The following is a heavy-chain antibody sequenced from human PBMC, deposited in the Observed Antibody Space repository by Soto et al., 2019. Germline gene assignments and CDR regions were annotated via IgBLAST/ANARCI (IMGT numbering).Heavy chain of an antibody. CDR3: AXDVALWFGELLENYFDY. Sequence: GGSLRLSCAASGFTFSSYGMHWVRQAPGKGLEWVAVIWYDGSNKYYADSVKGRFTISRDNSKNTLYLQMNSLRAEDTAVYYCAXDVALWFGELLENYFDYWGQGTLVTVSS. J-gene: IGHJ4*02. V-gene: IGHV3-33*01. CDR1: GFTFSSYG. D-gene: IGHD3-10*01. CDR2: IWYDGSNK.